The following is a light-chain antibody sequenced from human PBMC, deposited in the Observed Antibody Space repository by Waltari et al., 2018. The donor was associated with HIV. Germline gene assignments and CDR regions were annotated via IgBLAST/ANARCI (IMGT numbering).Light chain of an antibody. J-gene: IGLJ1*01. CDR3: KSKTSSSTPCV. Sequence: QSALTQPAPGSGSPGQSITISCTGSSSDIGAYHPVHWYQQHPGKAPKLIIYDVSNRPSGVSGRFSGSKSGNTASLTISGLQAEDEADYFCKSKTSSSTPCVFGTGTKVAVL. V-gene: IGLV2-14*03. CDR2: DVS. CDR1: SSDIGAYHP.